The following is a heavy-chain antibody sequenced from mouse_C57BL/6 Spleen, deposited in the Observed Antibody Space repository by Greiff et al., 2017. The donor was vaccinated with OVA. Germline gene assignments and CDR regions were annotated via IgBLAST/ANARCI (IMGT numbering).Heavy chain of an antibody. J-gene: IGHJ2*01. D-gene: IGHD2-1*01. CDR3: ARSDYGNR. CDR1: GYAFSSSW. Sequence: QVQLQQSGPELVKPGASVKISCKASGYAFSSSWMNWVKQRPGTGLEWIGRIYPGDGDTNYNEKFKGKATMTADKSYSTAYMQLSSLTTEDSAVYFCARSDYGNRWGQGTTLTVSS. V-gene: IGHV1-82*01. CDR2: IYPGDGDT.